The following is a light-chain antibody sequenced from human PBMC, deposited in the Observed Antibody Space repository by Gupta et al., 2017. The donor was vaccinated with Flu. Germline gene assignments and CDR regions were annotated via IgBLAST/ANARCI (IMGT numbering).Light chain of an antibody. CDR2: QDT. V-gene: IGLV3-1*01. J-gene: IGLJ2*01. CDR3: QVWDINTGV. CDR1: KLGDKF. Sequence: TCSGDKLGDKFACWYQQKPGQSPVLVIYQDTKRPSGIPERFSGSNSGDTVTLTISGTQAVDEADYYCQVWDINTGVFGGGTKVTVL.